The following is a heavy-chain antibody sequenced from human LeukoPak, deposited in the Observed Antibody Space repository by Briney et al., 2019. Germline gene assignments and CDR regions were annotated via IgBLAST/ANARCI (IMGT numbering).Heavy chain of an antibody. J-gene: IGHJ5*02. CDR3: ARAGNYYDSSGYYSP. D-gene: IGHD3-22*01. CDR1: GFTVSSNY. Sequence: GGSLILSCAASGFTVSSNYMSWVRQAPGKGLEWVSVIYSGGSTYYADSVKGRFTISRDNSKNTLYLQMNSLRAEDTAVYYCARAGNYYDSSGYYSPWGQGTLVTASS. V-gene: IGHV3-66*01. CDR2: IYSGGST.